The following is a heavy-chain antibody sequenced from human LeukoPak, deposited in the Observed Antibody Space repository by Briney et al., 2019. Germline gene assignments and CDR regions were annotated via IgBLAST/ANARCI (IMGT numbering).Heavy chain of an antibody. CDR1: GYTFTSYG. J-gene: IGHJ5*02. D-gene: IGHD3-10*01. Sequence: ASVKVSCKASGYTFTSYGISWVRQAPGQGLEWMGWISAYNGNTNYAQKLQGRVTMTTVTSTSTAYMELRSLRSDDTAVYYCARDTLLWFGELLRGVNWFDPWGQGTLVTVSS. CDR2: ISAYNGNT. V-gene: IGHV1-18*01. CDR3: ARDTLLWFGELLRGVNWFDP.